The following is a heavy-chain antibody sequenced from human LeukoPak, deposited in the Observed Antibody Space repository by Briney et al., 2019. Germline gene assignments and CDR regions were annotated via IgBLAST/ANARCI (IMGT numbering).Heavy chain of an antibody. V-gene: IGHV3-43*01. CDR1: GFTFDDYT. Sequence: GGSLRLSCAASGFTFDDYTMHWVRQAPGKGLERVSLITWDGSSTYYADSVKGRFTISRDNSKNSLYLQMNSLRTEDTAFYYCAKETIAATGIYWYFDLWGRGTLVTVSS. CDR3: AKETIAATGIYWYFDL. CDR2: ITWDGSST. D-gene: IGHD6-13*01. J-gene: IGHJ2*01.